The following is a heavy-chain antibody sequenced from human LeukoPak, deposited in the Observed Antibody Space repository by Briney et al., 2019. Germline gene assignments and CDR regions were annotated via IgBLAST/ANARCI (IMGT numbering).Heavy chain of an antibody. V-gene: IGHV3-48*02. D-gene: IGHD4-17*01. J-gene: IGHJ4*02. CDR2: ISSTGNTK. CDR3: ARDLTSVPTR. Sequence: PGGFLRLSCAASGFTFSSHSMNWVRQAPGKGLEWVSYISSTGNTKHYVDSVKGRFTISRDNAKNSVYLQMNSLRDEDTAVYYCARDLTSVPTRWGRGTLVTVSS. CDR1: GFTFSSHS.